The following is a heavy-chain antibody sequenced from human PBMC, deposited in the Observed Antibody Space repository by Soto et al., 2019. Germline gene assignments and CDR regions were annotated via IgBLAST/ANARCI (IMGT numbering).Heavy chain of an antibody. CDR1: GFTFSTYA. V-gene: IGHV3-23*01. Sequence: PGGSPRLSCAASGFTFSTYALAWVRQAPGMGLQWVSLIGTGGDTYYVDSVKGRFTISRDNNKDMLYLQMNSLRAEDTALYYCTKKVPGKRPFDHWGRGTLVTVSS. J-gene: IGHJ4*02. CDR2: IGTGGDT. CDR3: TKKVPGKRPFDH.